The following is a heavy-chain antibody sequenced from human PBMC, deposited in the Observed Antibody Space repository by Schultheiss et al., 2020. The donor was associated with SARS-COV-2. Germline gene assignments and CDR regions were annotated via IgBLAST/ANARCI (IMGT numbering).Heavy chain of an antibody. CDR2: IYHSGST. J-gene: IGHJ6*02. CDR3: ARRGPGITGTKGDYYYYGMDV. CDR1: GGSISSGGYY. D-gene: IGHD1-20*01. V-gene: IGHV4-30-2*05. Sequence: SETLSLTCTVSGGSISSGGYYWSWIRQPPGKGLEWMGYIYHSGSTYYNPSIKSRVTISVDTSKNQFSLKLSSVTAADTAVYYCARRGPGITGTKGDYYYYGMDVWGQGTTVTVSS.